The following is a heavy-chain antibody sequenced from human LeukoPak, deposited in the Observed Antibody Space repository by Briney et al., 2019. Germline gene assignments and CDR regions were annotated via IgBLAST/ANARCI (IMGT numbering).Heavy chain of an antibody. D-gene: IGHD5-18*01. CDR1: DGSLSSGDYY. V-gene: IGHV4-30-4*01. J-gene: IGHJ4*02. CDR3: ARAKAMAFPALDY. CDR2: IYYSGST. Sequence: SETLSLTCTVSDGSLSSGDYYWSWIRQPPGKGLEWIGYIYYSGSTYYNPSLKSRVTISVDTSKNQFSLKLSSVTAADTAVYYCARAKAMAFPALDYWGQGTLVTVSS.